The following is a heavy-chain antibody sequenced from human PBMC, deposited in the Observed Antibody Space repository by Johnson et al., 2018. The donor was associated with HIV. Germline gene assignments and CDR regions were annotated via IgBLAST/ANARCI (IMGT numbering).Heavy chain of an antibody. Sequence: QVQLVESGGGVVQPGRSLRLSCAVSGFTFSSYGMHWVRRAPGKGLEWVAVISYDGSNKYYVDSVKGRFTISRDNSKNTLYLQMNSLRAEDTAVYYCAGGDELGDDAFDIWGQGTMVTVSS. D-gene: IGHD7-27*01. CDR1: GFTFSSYG. CDR3: AGGDELGDDAFDI. J-gene: IGHJ3*02. CDR2: ISYDGSNK. V-gene: IGHV3-30*03.